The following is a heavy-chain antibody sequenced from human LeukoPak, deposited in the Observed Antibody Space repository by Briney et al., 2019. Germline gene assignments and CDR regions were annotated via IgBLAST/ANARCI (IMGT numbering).Heavy chain of an antibody. CDR3: ARRLYAESAFDI. J-gene: IGHJ3*02. CDR2: IYYSGST. CDR1: GGSISRYY. V-gene: IGHV4-59*08. Sequence: PSETLSLTCTVSGGSISRYYWSWIRQSPGKGLEWIGYIYYSGSTNYNPSLKSRVTISVGTSKKHFSLKLNSVTAADTAVYYCARRLYAESAFDIWGQGTMVTVSS. D-gene: IGHD4-17*01.